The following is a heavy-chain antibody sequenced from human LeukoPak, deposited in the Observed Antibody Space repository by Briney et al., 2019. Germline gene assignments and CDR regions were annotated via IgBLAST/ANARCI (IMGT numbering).Heavy chain of an antibody. CDR3: ARDRTYYDILTGYSSPLNYFDY. D-gene: IGHD3-9*01. CDR1: DGSFIGDY. J-gene: IGHJ4*02. Sequence: SETLSLTCGVYDGSFIGDYWSWIRQSPGMGLEWIGQVYHSGSANYNPSLRSRVTISIDTSKNQFSLKLSSVTAADTAVDYCARDRTYYDILTGYSSPLNYFDYWGQGTLVTVSS. V-gene: IGHV4-34*01. CDR2: VYHSGSA.